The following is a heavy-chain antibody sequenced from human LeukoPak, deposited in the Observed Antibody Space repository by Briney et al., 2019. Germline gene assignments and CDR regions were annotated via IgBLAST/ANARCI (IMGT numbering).Heavy chain of an antibody. CDR2: INHSGST. J-gene: IGHJ4*02. CDR3: ARRVEMAKTPVDY. D-gene: IGHD5-24*01. CDR1: GGSFSGYY. Sequence: SETLSLTCAVYGGSFSGYYWSWIRQPPGKGLEWIGEINHSGSTNYNPSLKSRVTISVDTSKNQFSLKLSSVTAADTAVYYCARRVEMAKTPVDYWGQGTLVTVSS. V-gene: IGHV4-34*01.